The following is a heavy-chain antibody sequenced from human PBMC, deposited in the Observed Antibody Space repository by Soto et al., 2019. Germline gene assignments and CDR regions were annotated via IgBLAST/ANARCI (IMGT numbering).Heavy chain of an antibody. CDR1: GGTFSSYA. J-gene: IGHJ6*02. Sequence: QVQLVQSGAEVKKPGSSVKVSCKASGGTFSSYAISWVRQAPGQGLEWMGGIMPIFRTPDYAQKFQGRVTITADESTSTAYMELSSLRSDDTGVYYCARDNDRLQLGGNYYYIMDVLGQGTTVTVSS. CDR2: IMPIFRTP. D-gene: IGHD5-12*01. V-gene: IGHV1-69*12. CDR3: ARDNDRLQLGGNYYYIMDV.